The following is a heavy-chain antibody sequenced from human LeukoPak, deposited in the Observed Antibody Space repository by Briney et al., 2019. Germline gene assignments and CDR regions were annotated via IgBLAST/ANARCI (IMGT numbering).Heavy chain of an antibody. J-gene: IGHJ6*04. CDR1: GGSFSGYY. D-gene: IGHD6-13*01. CDR3: AGGVAAVSDV. CDR2: INHSGST. Sequence: KSSETLSLTCAVYGGSFSGYYWSWIRQPPGKGLEWIGEINHSGSTNYNPSLKSRVTISVDTSKNQFSLKLSSVTAADTAVYYCAGGVAAVSDVWGKGTTVTASS. V-gene: IGHV4-34*01.